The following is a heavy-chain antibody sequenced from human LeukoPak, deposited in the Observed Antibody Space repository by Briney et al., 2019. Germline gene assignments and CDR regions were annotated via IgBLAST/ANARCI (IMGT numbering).Heavy chain of an antibody. Sequence: PGGSLRLSCAASGFTFSSYWMSWVRQAPGKGLEWVANIKQDGSEKYYVDSVKGRFTISRDNAKNSLYLQMNSLRAEDTAVYYCAREEMTYYDFWSGYYSGSDYYYYMDVWGKGTTVTVSS. V-gene: IGHV3-7*01. CDR3: AREEMTYYDFWSGYYSGSDYYYYMDV. D-gene: IGHD3-3*01. CDR2: IKQDGSEK. CDR1: GFTFSSYW. J-gene: IGHJ6*03.